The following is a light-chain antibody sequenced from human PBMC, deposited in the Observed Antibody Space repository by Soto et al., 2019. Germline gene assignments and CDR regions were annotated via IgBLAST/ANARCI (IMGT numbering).Light chain of an antibody. CDR2: KAS. Sequence: DIQMTQSPSTLSASVGDRVTITCRASQNINTWLAWYQQKPGKAPNLLIYKASSLEGGVPSRLSGSGSDTEFTLTIRSLQPDDFATYYCQQYRNFWTFGQGTKVDIK. CDR1: QNINTW. CDR3: QQYRNFWT. J-gene: IGKJ1*01. V-gene: IGKV1-5*03.